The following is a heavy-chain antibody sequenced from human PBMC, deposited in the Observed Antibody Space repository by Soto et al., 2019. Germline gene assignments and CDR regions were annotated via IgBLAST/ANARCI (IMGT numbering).Heavy chain of an antibody. Sequence: PGGSLRLSCAASGFTFSSYTMNWVRQAPGKGLEWVSYISSVSSTIYYADSVKGRFTISRDNAKNSLYLQMNSLRAEDTAVYYCARGRRYCSSTSCSFDAFDIWGQGTMVTVSS. V-gene: IGHV3-48*01. CDR3: ARGRRYCSSTSCSFDAFDI. J-gene: IGHJ3*02. D-gene: IGHD2-2*01. CDR1: GFTFSSYT. CDR2: ISSVSSTI.